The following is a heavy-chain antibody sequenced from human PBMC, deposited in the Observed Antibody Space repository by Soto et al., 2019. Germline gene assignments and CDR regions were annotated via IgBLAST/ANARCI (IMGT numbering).Heavy chain of an antibody. CDR1: GVSFISTNYY. CDR3: ADYTGTYNDAFDI. CDR2: IYYSGST. V-gene: IGHV4-39*01. D-gene: IGHD1-26*01. J-gene: IGHJ3*02. Sequence: SATLSLTSTLSGVSFISTNYYWAWIRQPPGKGLEWIGSIYYSGSTYYNPSLKSRVAISVDKSKNQFSLRLSSVTASDTAVYYCADYTGTYNDAFDIWGQGTRVT.